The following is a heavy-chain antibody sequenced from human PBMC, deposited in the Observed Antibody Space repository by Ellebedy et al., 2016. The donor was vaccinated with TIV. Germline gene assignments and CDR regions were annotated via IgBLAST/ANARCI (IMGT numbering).Heavy chain of an antibody. D-gene: IGHD3-22*01. CDR1: GYIFTNYD. CDR2: ISAYNGNT. J-gene: IGHJ4*02. Sequence: AASVKVSCKASGYIFTNYDINWVRQATGQGLEWVGRISAYNGNTNYAQKFQGRVTMTTDTSTSTAYMELRSLRSDDTAVYYCARGRNYYDSSGYYLSWGQGTLVTVSS. CDR3: ARGRNYYDSSGYYLS. V-gene: IGHV1-18*01.